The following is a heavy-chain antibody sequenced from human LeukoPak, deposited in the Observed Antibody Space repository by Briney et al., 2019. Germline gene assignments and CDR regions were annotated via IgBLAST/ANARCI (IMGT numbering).Heavy chain of an antibody. Sequence: SETLSLTCAVYGGSFSGYYWSWIRQPPGKGLEWIGEINHSGSTNYNPSLKSRVTVSVDTSKNQFSLKLSSVTAADTAVYYCARGVLRYFDWLGTGGWFDPWGQGTLVTVSS. CDR1: GGSFSGYY. D-gene: IGHD3-9*01. V-gene: IGHV4-34*01. CDR2: INHSGST. CDR3: ARGVLRYFDWLGTGGWFDP. J-gene: IGHJ5*02.